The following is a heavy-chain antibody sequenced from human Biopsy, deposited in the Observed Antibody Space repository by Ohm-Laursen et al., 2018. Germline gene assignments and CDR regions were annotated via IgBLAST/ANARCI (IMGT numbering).Heavy chain of an antibody. Sequence: SSVKVSCKASGYTFTTYHLHWMRQAPGQGLEWMGWINPATGETRYAQRFQGRVTMTRDTSVTTAYMQLSSLTSDDTALYYCAKPSGGVSTIGFDPWGQGTQVIVSS. CDR1: GYTFTTYH. V-gene: IGHV1-2*02. CDR3: AKPSGGVSTIGFDP. CDR2: INPATGET. D-gene: IGHD3-16*01. J-gene: IGHJ5*02.